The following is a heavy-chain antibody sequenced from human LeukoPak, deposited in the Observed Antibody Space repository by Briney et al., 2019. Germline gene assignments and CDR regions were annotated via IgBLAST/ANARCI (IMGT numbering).Heavy chain of an antibody. CDR1: GGSISSGGYY. V-gene: IGHV4-31*03. D-gene: IGHD6-19*01. Sequence: PSETLSLTCTVSGGSISSGGYYWSWIRQHPGKGLEWIGYIYYSGSTYYNPSLKSRVTISVDTSKNQFSLKLSSVTAADTAVYYCARENSSGWSLNWFDPWGQGTLVTVSS. CDR2: IYYSGST. CDR3: ARENSSGWSLNWFDP. J-gene: IGHJ5*02.